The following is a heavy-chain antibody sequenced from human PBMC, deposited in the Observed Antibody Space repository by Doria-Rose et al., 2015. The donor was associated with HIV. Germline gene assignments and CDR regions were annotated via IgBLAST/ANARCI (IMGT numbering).Heavy chain of an antibody. V-gene: IGHV4-31*03. Sequence: QVQLQESVPGLVKPSETLSLTCSVSGASASSRGYYWNWIRQVPGKGLESLGYTYYTGTSDYSPSLKSRLNMAVDTSKNQFSLKLSFVTVADTAVYYCARMGSYRELDYWGQGALVSVSA. CDR1: GASASSRGYY. D-gene: IGHD3-3*01. CDR3: ARMGSYRELDY. CDR2: TYYTGTS. J-gene: IGHJ4*02.